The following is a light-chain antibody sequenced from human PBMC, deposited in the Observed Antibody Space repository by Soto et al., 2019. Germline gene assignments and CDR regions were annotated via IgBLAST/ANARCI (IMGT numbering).Light chain of an antibody. CDR2: SNN. CDR1: SSNIGSNT. Sequence: QSALTQPPSASGTPGQRVTISCSGSSSNIGSNTVNWYQQLPGTAPKLLMYSNNQRPSGVPDRFSGSKSGTSASLAISGLQSEDEADYYCAAWDDSLNGPVFGGGTKVTVL. CDR3: AAWDDSLNGPV. V-gene: IGLV1-44*01. J-gene: IGLJ3*02.